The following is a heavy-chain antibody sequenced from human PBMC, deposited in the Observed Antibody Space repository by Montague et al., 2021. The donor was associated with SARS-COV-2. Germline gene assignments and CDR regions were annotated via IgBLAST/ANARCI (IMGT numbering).Heavy chain of an antibody. D-gene: IGHD3-10*01. CDR3: ARPGSVFGWFGFDD. V-gene: IGHV4-39*02. J-gene: IGHJ4*02. Sequence: SETLSLTCSVSGESIDRDTYHWGWIRQSPGKGLEWIGNLSSSGSTYYNPSLRSRVTISMDTSKNHFSLKLNSVTATDTAVYFCARPGSVFGWFGFDDWGQGILVSVSA. CDR2: LSSSGST. CDR1: GESIDRDTYH.